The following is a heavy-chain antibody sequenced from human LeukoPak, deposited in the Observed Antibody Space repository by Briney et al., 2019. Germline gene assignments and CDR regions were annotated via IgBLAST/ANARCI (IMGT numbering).Heavy chain of an antibody. Sequence: GGSLRLSCAASGFTFSSAWMSWVRQAPGKGLEWVGRIKSKTDGGTTDYAAPVKGRFAISRDDSKNMVYLQMNSLKTEDTAVYYCTTVSGCSTTSCYTWGQGTLVTVSS. V-gene: IGHV3-15*01. D-gene: IGHD2-2*02. CDR1: GFTFSSAW. J-gene: IGHJ5*02. CDR2: IKSKTDGGTT. CDR3: TTVSGCSTTSCYT.